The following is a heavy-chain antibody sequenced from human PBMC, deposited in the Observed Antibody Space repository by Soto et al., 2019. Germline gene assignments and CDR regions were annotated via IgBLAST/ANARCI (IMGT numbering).Heavy chain of an antibody. D-gene: IGHD6-19*01. CDR2: IYYSGST. V-gene: IGHV4-59*01. CDR1: GGSTRSYY. Sequence: QVQLQESGPGLVKPSETLSLTCTVSGGSTRSYYWSWMRQPPGKGLEWIGNIYYSGSTNYNPSLKNRVTISIDTSKNQVSLKLSSVTAADTVVYYCASARQWLAFDYWGQGTLVTVSS. CDR3: ASARQWLAFDY. J-gene: IGHJ4*02.